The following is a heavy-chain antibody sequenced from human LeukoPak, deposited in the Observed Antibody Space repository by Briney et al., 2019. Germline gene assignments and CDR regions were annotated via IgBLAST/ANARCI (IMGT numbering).Heavy chain of an antibody. CDR3: ATVVWWSVS. V-gene: IGHV3-48*01. D-gene: IGHD2-8*02. CDR2: ISGSSSTI. Sequence: GGSLRLSCAVSGFTFSSCGMNWGRQGQGKGMELVLYISGSSSTIYYADSVKGRFTISRANSKNTMYLQINRLRAEDTAIYYCATVVWWSVSWGQGTLFTVSP. CDR1: GFTFSSCG. J-gene: IGHJ5*02.